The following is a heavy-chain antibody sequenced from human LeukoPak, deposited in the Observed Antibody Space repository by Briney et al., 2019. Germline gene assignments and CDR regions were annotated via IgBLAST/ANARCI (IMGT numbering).Heavy chain of an antibody. D-gene: IGHD3-10*02. CDR1: GYTFTSYY. CDR3: ARDLRVMFGEYWNWFDP. CDR2: INPSGGST. V-gene: IGHV1-46*01. Sequence: ASVKVSCKASGYTFTSYYMHWVRQAPGQGLEWMGIINPSGGSTSYAQKFQGRVTMTRDTFTSTVYMELSSLRSEDTAVYYCARDLRVMFGEYWNWFDPWGQGTLVTVSS. J-gene: IGHJ5*02.